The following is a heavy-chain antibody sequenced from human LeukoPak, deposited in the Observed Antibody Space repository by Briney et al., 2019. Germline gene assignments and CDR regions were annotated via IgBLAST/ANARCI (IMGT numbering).Heavy chain of an antibody. CDR2: IYYSGST. V-gene: IGHV4-59*01. CDR1: GGPITTYY. D-gene: IGHD5-18*01. J-gene: IGHJ6*04. Sequence: SETLSLTCTVSGGPITTYYWSWIRQPPGKGLEWIGYIYYSGSTNYNPSLKSRVTISVDTSKNQFSLKLSSVTAADTAVYYCAAVDTAPAVWGKGTTVTVSS. CDR3: AAVDTAPAV.